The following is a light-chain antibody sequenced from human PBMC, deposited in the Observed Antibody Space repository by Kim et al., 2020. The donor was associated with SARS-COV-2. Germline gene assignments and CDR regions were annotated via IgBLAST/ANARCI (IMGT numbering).Light chain of an antibody. J-gene: IGLJ3*02. V-gene: IGLV3-19*01. CDR2: DKN. CDR1: SLRSYY. Sequence: ALGQTVRITCQGDSLRSYYASWYQQRPGQAPLLVIYDKNNRPSGIPDRFSGSSSGTTASLTITGAQAEDEADYYCNSRESGVNHVVFGGGTQLTVL. CDR3: NSRESGVNHVV.